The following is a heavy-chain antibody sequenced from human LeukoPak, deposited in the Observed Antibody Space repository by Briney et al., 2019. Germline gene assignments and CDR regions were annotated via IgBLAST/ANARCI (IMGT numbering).Heavy chain of an antibody. Sequence: PSETLFLTCAVYGGSFSGYYWSWIRQPPGKGLEWIGEINHSGSTNYNPSLKSRVTISVDTSKNQFSLKLTSVTAADTAVYYCARASVAAHRTYYYYMDVWGKGTTVTISS. D-gene: IGHD6-19*01. CDR2: INHSGST. CDR1: GGSFSGYY. CDR3: ARASVAAHRTYYYYMDV. V-gene: IGHV4-34*01. J-gene: IGHJ6*03.